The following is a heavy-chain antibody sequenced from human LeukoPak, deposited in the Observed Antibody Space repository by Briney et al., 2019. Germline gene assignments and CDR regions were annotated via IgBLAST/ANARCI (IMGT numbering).Heavy chain of an antibody. V-gene: IGHV1-18*01. J-gene: IGHJ5*02. D-gene: IGHD1-26*01. Sequence: GASVKVSCKASGYTFTSYGISWGRQAPGQGLEWMGWISAYSGNTNYAQKLQGRVTMTTDTSTSTAYMELRSLRSDDTAVYYCARVNSHRSGSYNWFDPWGQGTLVTVSS. CDR2: ISAYSGNT. CDR3: ARVNSHRSGSYNWFDP. CDR1: GYTFTSYG.